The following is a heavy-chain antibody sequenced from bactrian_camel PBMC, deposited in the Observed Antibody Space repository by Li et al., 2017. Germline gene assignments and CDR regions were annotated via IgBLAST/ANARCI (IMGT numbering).Heavy chain of an antibody. Sequence: HVQLVESGGGSVQAGGSLRLSCGASGSIYGDACVGWLRQAPGKEREGVAAIDSDGIASYADSVKGRFTVSRDNANNTVNLMMNSLKPEDTAIYYCATRTATWCALSASYYSPWGQGTQVTVS. D-gene: IGHD2*01. J-gene: IGHJ4*01. CDR1: GSIYGDAC. CDR2: IDSDGIA. CDR3: ATRTATWCALSASYYSP. V-gene: IGHV3S53*01.